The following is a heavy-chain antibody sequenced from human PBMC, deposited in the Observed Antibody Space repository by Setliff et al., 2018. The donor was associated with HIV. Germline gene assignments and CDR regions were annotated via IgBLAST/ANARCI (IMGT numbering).Heavy chain of an antibody. D-gene: IGHD3-3*01. CDR3: ARIFGDQGYYYGMDV. CDR1: GGSISSYY. J-gene: IGHJ6*02. Sequence: SETLSLTCTVSGGSISSYYWSWIRQPPGRGLEWIGYIYYSGSTNYNPSLKSRVTISVDTSKNQFSLKLSSVIAADTAVYYCARIFGDQGYYYGMDVWGQGTTVTVSS. V-gene: IGHV4-59*01. CDR2: IYYSGST.